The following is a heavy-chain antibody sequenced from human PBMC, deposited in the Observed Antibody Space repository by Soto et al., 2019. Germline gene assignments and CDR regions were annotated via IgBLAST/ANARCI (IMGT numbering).Heavy chain of an antibody. CDR1: GFTFSSYA. V-gene: IGHV3-23*01. CDR2: ISGSGGST. CDR3: AKDCYDRRDVCGDY. J-gene: IGHJ4*02. D-gene: IGHD5-12*01. Sequence: GGSLRLSCAASGFTFSSYAMSWVRQAPGKGLEWVSAISGSGGSTYYADSVKGRFTISRDNSKNTLYLQMNSLRAEDTAVYYCAKDCYDRRDVCGDYWGQGTLVTVSS.